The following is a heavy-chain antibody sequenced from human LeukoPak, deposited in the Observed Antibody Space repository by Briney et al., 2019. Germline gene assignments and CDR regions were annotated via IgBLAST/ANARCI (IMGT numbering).Heavy chain of an antibody. CDR1: GGSISSGGYY. CDR3: AREYRDNWFDP. J-gene: IGHJ5*02. Sequence: PSETLSLTRTVSGGSISSGGYYWSWIRQHPGKGLEWIGYIYYSGSTYYNPSLKSRVTISVDTSKNQFSLKLSSVTAADTAVYYCAREYRDNWFDPWGQGTLVTVSS. CDR2: IYYSGST. D-gene: IGHD1-14*01. V-gene: IGHV4-31*03.